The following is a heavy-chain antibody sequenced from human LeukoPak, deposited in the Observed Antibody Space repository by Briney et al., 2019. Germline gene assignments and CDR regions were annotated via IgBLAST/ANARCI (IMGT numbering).Heavy chain of an antibody. Sequence: SVRVSCKASGFTFTSSAVQWLRQARGQRLEWIGWIVVGSDNTNYAQKFQKRVTITRDMSTSTAYMELSSLRSEDTAVYYCATVRSGSYTGDYWGQGTLVTVSS. J-gene: IGHJ4*02. CDR2: IVVGSDNT. CDR1: GFTFTSSA. V-gene: IGHV1-58*01. CDR3: ATVRSGSYTGDY. D-gene: IGHD1-26*01.